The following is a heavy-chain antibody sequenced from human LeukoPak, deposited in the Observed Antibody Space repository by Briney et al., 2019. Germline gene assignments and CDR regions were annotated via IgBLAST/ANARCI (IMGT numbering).Heavy chain of an antibody. CDR2: ISYDGSNK. J-gene: IGHJ4*02. D-gene: IGHD3-22*01. V-gene: IGHV3-30*18. Sequence: GGSLRLSCAASGFTFSSYSMHWVRQAPGKGLEWVAVISYDGSNKYYADSVKGRSTISRDNSKNTLYLQMNSLRAEDTAVYYCAKFRTSYYYDSSGYYPFDYWGQGTLVTVSS. CDR3: AKFRTSYYYDSSGYYPFDY. CDR1: GFTFSSYS.